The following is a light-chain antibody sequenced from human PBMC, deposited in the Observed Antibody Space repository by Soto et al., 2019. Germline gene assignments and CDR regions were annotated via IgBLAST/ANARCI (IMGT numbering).Light chain of an antibody. J-gene: IGKJ1*01. Sequence: EIVLTQSPGTLSLSPGERATLSCRASQSVSSSLAWYQQKPGQAPSLLIYAASSRATGIPDRFSGSGSGADFTLTISRLEPEDFAVYYCQQYGSSPVTFGQGTRWIS. CDR2: AAS. V-gene: IGKV3-20*01. CDR1: QSVSSS. CDR3: QQYGSSPVT.